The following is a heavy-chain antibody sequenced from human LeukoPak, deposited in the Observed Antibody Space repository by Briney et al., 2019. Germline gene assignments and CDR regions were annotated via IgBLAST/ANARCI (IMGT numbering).Heavy chain of an antibody. Sequence: SETLSLTCTVPGGSISSYYWSWIRQPPRKGRGWIGYIYYSGSTHYNPSLKSRVTISVDTSKNQFSLKLRSVTTADTAVYYCARTVNGDYYYYYMDVWGEGTTVTVSS. V-gene: IGHV4-59*01. D-gene: IGHD4-11*01. J-gene: IGHJ6*03. CDR2: IYYSGST. CDR1: GGSISSYY. CDR3: ARTVNGDYYYYYMDV.